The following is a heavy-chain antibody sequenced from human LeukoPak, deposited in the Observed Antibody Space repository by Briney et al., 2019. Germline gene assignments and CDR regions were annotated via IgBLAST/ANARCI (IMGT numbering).Heavy chain of an antibody. CDR2: INPNSGGT. J-gene: IGHJ6*02. CDR1: GYTFTGYY. V-gene: IGHV1-2*02. CDR3: ARDKTGYCSSTSCYETYYYYYGMDV. Sequence: ASVKVSCKASGYTFTGYYMHWVRQAPGQGLEWMGWINPNSGGTNYAQKFQGRVTMTRDTSISTAYMELGRLRSDDTAVYYCARDKTGYCSSTSCYETYYYYYGMDVWGQGTTVTVSS. D-gene: IGHD2-2*01.